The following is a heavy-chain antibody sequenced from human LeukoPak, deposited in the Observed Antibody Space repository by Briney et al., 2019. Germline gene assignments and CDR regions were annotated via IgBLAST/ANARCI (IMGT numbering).Heavy chain of an antibody. CDR3: ARHGSYGPTSNFDY. CDR2: IYYSGST. CDR1: GDSISSSSHY. J-gene: IGHJ4*02. D-gene: IGHD5-18*01. Sequence: PSETLSLTCTVSGDSISSSSHYWGWIRQPPGKGLEWIGSIYYSGSTYYNPSLKSRVTISVDTSKNEFSLKLSSVTAADTAMYYCARHGSYGPTSNFDYWGQGTLVTVSS. V-gene: IGHV4-39*01.